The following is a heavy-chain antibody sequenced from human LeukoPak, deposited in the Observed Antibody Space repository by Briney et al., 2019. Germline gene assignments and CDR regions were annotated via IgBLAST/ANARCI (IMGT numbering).Heavy chain of an antibody. CDR2: ITRPGTTT. J-gene: IGHJ3*02. CDR3: AGSWSPYDAFDI. V-gene: IGHV3-48*04. D-gene: IGHD6-13*01. CDR1: GFTFSAYS. Sequence: GESLRLSCATSGFTFSAYSMSWVRQAPGKGLEWVSHITRPGTTTYYAESVRGRFTISRDNAKNSLYLQMNSLRAEDTAVYYCAGSWSPYDAFDIWGQGTMVSVSS.